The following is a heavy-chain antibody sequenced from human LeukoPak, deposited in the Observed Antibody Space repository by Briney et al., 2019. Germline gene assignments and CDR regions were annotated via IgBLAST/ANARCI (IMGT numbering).Heavy chain of an antibody. CDR2: IKQDGSEK. D-gene: IGHD5-18*01. CDR3: ARIWALQLWLFGMDV. J-gene: IGHJ6*04. CDR1: GFTFSSYR. V-gene: IGHV3-7*03. Sequence: PGGSLRLSCAASGFTFSSYRMSWVRQAPWKGLEWVANIKQDGSEKYYVDSVKGRFTISRDNAKNSLYLQMNSLRAEDTAVYYCARIWALQLWLFGMDVWGKGTTVTVSS.